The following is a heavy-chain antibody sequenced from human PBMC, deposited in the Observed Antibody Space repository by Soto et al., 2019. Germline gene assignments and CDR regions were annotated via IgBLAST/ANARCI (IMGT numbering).Heavy chain of an antibody. J-gene: IGHJ4*02. V-gene: IGHV3-21*06. CDR1: GFTFTRYS. CDR3: ARESEDLTSKFDY. Sequence: LRLSCAASGFTFTRYSMNWVRQAPGKGLEWVSSISSNTNYIYYGDSMKGRFTISRDNAKNSLYLEMNSLRAEDTAVYYCARESEDLTSKFDYWGQGTLVTVSS. CDR2: ISSNTNYI.